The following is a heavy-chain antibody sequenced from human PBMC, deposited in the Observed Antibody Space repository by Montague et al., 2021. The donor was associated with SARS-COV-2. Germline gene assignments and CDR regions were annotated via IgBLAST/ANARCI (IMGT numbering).Heavy chain of an antibody. Sequence: SETLSLTCAVSGGSISSSSYYWGRIRQPQGKGLEWIGTTYYSGSNYYXPSLKSRVTISVDTSKNQFSLKLSSVTAADTAVYYCARGWFSPMLVVVIRGPFDYWGQGALVTVSS. CDR1: GGSISSSSYY. D-gene: IGHD3-22*01. J-gene: IGHJ4*02. CDR2: TYYSGSN. V-gene: IGHV4-39*07. CDR3: ARGWFSPMLVVVIRGPFDY.